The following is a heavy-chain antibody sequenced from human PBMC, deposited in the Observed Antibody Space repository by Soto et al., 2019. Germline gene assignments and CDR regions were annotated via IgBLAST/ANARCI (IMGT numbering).Heavy chain of an antibody. CDR2: ISAYNGNT. Sequence: ASVKVSCKNSGYTFTSYGISWVRKAPGQGLEWMGWISAYNGNTNYAQKLQGRVTMTTDTSTSTAYMELRSLRSDDTAVYYCARYYYDSSGYTFDYWGQGTLVTVSS. CDR3: ARYYYDSSGYTFDY. CDR1: GYTFTSYG. D-gene: IGHD3-22*01. J-gene: IGHJ4*02. V-gene: IGHV1-18*01.